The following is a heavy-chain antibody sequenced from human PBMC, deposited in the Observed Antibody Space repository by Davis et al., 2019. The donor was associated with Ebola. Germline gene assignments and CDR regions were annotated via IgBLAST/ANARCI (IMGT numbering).Heavy chain of an antibody. CDR1: GFTFSGSA. J-gene: IGHJ4*02. CDR3: ARAMGY. D-gene: IGHD3-16*01. CDR2: IRSKANSYTT. V-gene: IGHV3-73*01. Sequence: PGGSLRLSCAASGFTFSGSAMHWVRQASGKGLEWVGRIRSKANSYTTEYAASVKGRFTISRDDSKNSLYLQMNSLKTEDTAVYFCARAMGYWGQGTLVTVSS.